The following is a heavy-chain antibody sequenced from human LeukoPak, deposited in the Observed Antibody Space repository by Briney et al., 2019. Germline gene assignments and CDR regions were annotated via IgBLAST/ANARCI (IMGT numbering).Heavy chain of an antibody. D-gene: IGHD3-3*01. Sequence: GGSLRLSCAASGFTFSSYAMHWVRQAPGKGLEWVAVISYDGSNKYYADSVKGRFTISRDNSKNTLYLQMNSLRAEDTAVYYCARVGYDFWSGYYHRPDYWGQGTLVTVSS. CDR2: ISYDGSNK. V-gene: IGHV3-30-3*01. CDR3: ARVGYDFWSGYYHRPDY. CDR1: GFTFSSYA. J-gene: IGHJ4*02.